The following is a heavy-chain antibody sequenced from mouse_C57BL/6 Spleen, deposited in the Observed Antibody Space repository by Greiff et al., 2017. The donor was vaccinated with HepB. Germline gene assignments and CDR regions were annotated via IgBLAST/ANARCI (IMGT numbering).Heavy chain of an antibody. V-gene: IGHV1-55*01. Sequence: QVQLQQSGAELVKPGASVKMSCKASGYTFTSYWITWVKQRPGQGLEWIGDIYPGSGSTNYNEKFKSKATLTVDTSSSTAYMQLSSLTSVDSAVYYCARSGSNYFDYWGQGTTLTVSS. D-gene: IGHD3-2*02. CDR1: GYTFTSYW. CDR3: ARSGSNYFDY. CDR2: IYPGSGST. J-gene: IGHJ2*01.